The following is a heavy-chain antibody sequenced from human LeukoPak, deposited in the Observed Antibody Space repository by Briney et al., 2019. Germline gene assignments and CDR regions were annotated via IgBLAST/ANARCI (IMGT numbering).Heavy chain of an antibody. V-gene: IGHV4-39*07. CDR1: GGSISSSSYY. D-gene: IGHD6-13*01. CDR3: ARFKAAGRHFDY. CDR2: INHSGST. J-gene: IGHJ4*02. Sequence: SETLSLTCTVSGGSISSSSYYWSWIRQPPGKGLEWIGEINHSGSTNYNPSLKSRVTISVDTSKNQFSLKLSSVTAADTAVYYCARFKAAGRHFDYWGQGTLVTVSS.